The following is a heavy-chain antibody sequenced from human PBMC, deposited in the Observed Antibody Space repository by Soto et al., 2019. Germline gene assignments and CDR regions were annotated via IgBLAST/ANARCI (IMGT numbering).Heavy chain of an antibody. D-gene: IGHD3-9*01. Sequence: PSETLSLTCTVSNGSISTYYWTWVRQPPGKGLEWIGYVYYSGTTNYNHSLKSRVGMSIDTSKNQFSLELKSVTAADTATYYCVRDYLLTGLETWGEGTLVTVSS. J-gene: IGHJ5*02. CDR3: VRDYLLTGLET. CDR2: VYYSGTT. CDR1: NGSISTYY. V-gene: IGHV4-59*01.